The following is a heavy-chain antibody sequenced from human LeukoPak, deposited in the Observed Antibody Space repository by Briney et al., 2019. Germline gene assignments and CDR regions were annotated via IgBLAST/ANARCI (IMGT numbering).Heavy chain of an antibody. CDR1: GFPFSSYA. CDR2: ISDSGGST. D-gene: IGHD2-8*01. J-gene: IGHJ6*02. CDR3: VRGCSFGPYGMDV. Sequence: GGSLRLSCSASGFPFSSYAMHWVRQAPGKGLEYVSAISDSGGSTYYADSVKGRFTISRDNSKNTLYLQMSSLRAEDTAVYFCVRGCSFGPYGMDVWGQGTTVTVSS. V-gene: IGHV3-64D*09.